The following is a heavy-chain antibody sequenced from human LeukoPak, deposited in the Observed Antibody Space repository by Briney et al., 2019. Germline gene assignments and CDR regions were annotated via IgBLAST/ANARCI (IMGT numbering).Heavy chain of an antibody. Sequence: SETLSLTCTVSGASISAFRWTWFRQPAGKGLEWIGLIYSSGSTLFNPSLKSRVAMSVDLTKNQLSLKLTSVTAADTAMYYCARQDGDYWGRGTLVTVSS. V-gene: IGHV4-4*07. J-gene: IGHJ4*02. CDR3: ARQDGDY. CDR1: GASISAFR. CDR2: IYSSGST.